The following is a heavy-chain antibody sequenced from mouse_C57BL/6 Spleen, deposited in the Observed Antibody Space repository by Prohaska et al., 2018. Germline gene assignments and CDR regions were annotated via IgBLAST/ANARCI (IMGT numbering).Heavy chain of an antibody. CDR1: GFTFSDYG. J-gene: IGHJ4*01. CDR2: ISSGSSTI. Sequence: GESGGGLVKPGGSLKLSCAASGFTFSDYGMHWVRHAPEKGLEWVAYISSGSSTIYYADTVKGRFTISRDNAKNTLFLQMTSLRSEDTAMYYCARSNYYYAMDYWGQGTSVTVSS. CDR3: ARSNYYYAMDY. D-gene: IGHD2-5*01. V-gene: IGHV5-17*01.